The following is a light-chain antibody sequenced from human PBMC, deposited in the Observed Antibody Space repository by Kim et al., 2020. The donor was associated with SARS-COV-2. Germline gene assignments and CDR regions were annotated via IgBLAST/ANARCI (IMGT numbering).Light chain of an antibody. V-gene: IGKV3-15*01. CDR3: EQYNNWARR. CDR2: GAS. Sequence: VSQGERAILSCRAGQGVSSDLAWFQQKPVRAPRLLIYGASTRATGIPARFSGNRCRTEFTVTFCNLQSEDFAVYCCEQYNNWARRYGQGTKVEIK. CDR1: QGVSSD. J-gene: IGKJ1*01.